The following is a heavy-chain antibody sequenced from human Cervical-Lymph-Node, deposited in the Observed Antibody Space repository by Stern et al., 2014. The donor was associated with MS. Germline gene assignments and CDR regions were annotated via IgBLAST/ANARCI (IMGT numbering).Heavy chain of an antibody. J-gene: IGHJ6*02. CDR1: GFTSSDHY. CDR2: TRNKANSYTT. Sequence: EVQLVESGGGLVQPGGSLRLSCAASGFTSSDHYMDWVRQAPGKGLEWVGRTRNKANSYTTVYAASVTGRFAISRDDSENSVYLQMNSLKIEDTAVYYCARGYHSFDVWGQGTTVTVSS. V-gene: IGHV3-72*01. D-gene: IGHD1-26*01. CDR3: ARGYHSFDV.